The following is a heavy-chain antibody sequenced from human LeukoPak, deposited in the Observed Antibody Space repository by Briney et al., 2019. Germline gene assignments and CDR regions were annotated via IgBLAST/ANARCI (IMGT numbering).Heavy chain of an antibody. CDR2: ITASGGYT. V-gene: IGHV3-23*01. Sequence: GGSLRLSCAASGFTLSSYAVAWVRQAPGKGLEWVSTITASGGYTFYADSVKGRFTISKDNSKNSLYLQTNSLRAEDTAVYYCAREGVWRQQLVDYYYGMDVWGQGTTVTVSS. J-gene: IGHJ6*02. CDR1: GFTLSSYA. D-gene: IGHD6-13*01. CDR3: AREGVWRQQLVDYYYGMDV.